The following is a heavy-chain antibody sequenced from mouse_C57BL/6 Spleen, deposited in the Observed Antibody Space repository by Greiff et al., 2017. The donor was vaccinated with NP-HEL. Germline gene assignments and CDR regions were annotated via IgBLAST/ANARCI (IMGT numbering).Heavy chain of an antibody. CDR1: GFTFSDYG. CDR2: ISSGSSTI. CDR3: AREEVYYGSSPYYFDY. J-gene: IGHJ2*01. D-gene: IGHD1-1*01. Sequence: EVKVVESGGGLVKPGGSLKLSCAASGFTFSDYGMHWVRQAPEKGLEWVAYISSGSSTIYSADTVQGRFTISRDNAKNTLFLQMTSLRSEDTAMYYCAREEVYYGSSPYYFDYWGQGTTLTVSS. V-gene: IGHV5-17*01.